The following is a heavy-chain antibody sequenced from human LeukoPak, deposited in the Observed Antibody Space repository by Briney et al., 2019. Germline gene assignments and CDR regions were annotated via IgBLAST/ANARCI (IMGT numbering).Heavy chain of an antibody. J-gene: IGHJ5*02. Sequence: SETLSLTCAVSGGCISSGGYSWSWIRQPPGKGLEWIGYISHSGSTFYNPSLRSRVTISVDRSKNQFSLKVRSVTAADTAVYYCARTSTANNWFDPWGQGTLVTVSS. CDR3: ARTSTANNWFDP. CDR2: ISHSGST. D-gene: IGHD4-11*01. V-gene: IGHV4-30-2*01. CDR1: GGCISSGGYS.